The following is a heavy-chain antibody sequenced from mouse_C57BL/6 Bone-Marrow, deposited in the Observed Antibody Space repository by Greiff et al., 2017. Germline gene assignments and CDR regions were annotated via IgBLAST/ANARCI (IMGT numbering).Heavy chain of an antibody. V-gene: IGHV1-81*01. CDR2: IYPRSGNT. CDR1: GYTFTSYG. J-gene: IGHJ2*01. CDR3: ERRRRGY. Sequence: QVQLQQSGAELARPGASVKLSCKASGYTFTSYGISWVKQRPGQGLEWIGEIYPRSGNTYSNEKFKGKATLTADKSSSTAYRELRSLTSEDSAVYFCERRRRGYGGQGTTLTVSS.